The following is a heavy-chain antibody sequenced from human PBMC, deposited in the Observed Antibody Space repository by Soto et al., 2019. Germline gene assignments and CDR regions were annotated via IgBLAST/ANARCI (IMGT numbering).Heavy chain of an antibody. CDR3: ARLFSAGDYYYYYYMDV. V-gene: IGHV4-59*08. CDR2: IYYSGST. Sequence: PSETLSLTCTVSGGSISSYYWSWIRQPPGKGLEWIGYIYYSGSTNYNPSLKSRVTISVDTSKNQFSLKLSSVTAADTAVYYCARLFSAGDYYYYYYMDVWGKGTTVTVPS. D-gene: IGHD3-10*01. J-gene: IGHJ6*03. CDR1: GGSISSYY.